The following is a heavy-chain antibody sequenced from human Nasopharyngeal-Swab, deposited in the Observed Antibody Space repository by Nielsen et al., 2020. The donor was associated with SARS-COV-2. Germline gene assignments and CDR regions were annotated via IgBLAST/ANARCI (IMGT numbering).Heavy chain of an antibody. CDR2: INRSGST. CDR3: ARQSDYYYYGMDV. V-gene: IGHV4-34*01. CDR1: GWSFNDYY. J-gene: IGHJ6*02. Sequence: SETLSLTFAVYGWSFNDYYWSWIRQPPGKGLEWIGEINRSGSTNYNPSLKSRVTISVDTSTHQFSLKLTSVTAADTAVYYCARQSDYYYYGMDVWGQGTTVTVSS.